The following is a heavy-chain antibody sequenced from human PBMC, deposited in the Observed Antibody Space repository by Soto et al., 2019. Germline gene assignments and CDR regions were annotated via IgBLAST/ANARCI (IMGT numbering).Heavy chain of an antibody. CDR2: ISYDGSNK. D-gene: IGHD3-22*01. J-gene: IGHJ6*02. V-gene: IGHV3-30*18. Sequence: GGSLRLSCAASGFTFSSYGMHWVRQAPGKGLEWVAVISYDGSNKYYADSVKGRFTISRDNSKNTLYLQMNSLRAEDTAVYYCAKDLLNPTYYYDSSGYYYTKYYYYGMDVRGQGTTVTVSS. CDR3: AKDLLNPTYYYDSSGYYYTKYYYYGMDV. CDR1: GFTFSSYG.